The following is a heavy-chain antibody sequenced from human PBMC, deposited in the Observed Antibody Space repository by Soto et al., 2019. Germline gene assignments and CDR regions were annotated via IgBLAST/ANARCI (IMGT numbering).Heavy chain of an antibody. Sequence: SETLSLTCAVYGGSFSGYYWSWIRQPPGKGLEWIGEINHSGSTNYNPSLKSRVTISVDTSKNQFSLKLSSVTAADTAVYYCARGRWRTVWFDPWGQGTLVTVSS. V-gene: IGHV4-34*01. CDR2: INHSGST. J-gene: IGHJ5*02. CDR3: ARGRWRTVWFDP. CDR1: GGSFSGYY. D-gene: IGHD4-17*01.